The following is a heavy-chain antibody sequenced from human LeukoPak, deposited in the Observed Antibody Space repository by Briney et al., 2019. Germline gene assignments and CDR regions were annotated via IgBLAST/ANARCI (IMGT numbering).Heavy chain of an antibody. D-gene: IGHD1-1*01. CDR2: ISSSGSTI. CDR3: ARETSTWNPMDY. J-gene: IGHJ4*02. V-gene: IGHV3-11*04. Sequence: GGSLRLSCAASGFIVNTNYMTWVRQAPGRGLEWVSYISSSGSTIYYADSVKGRFTISRDNAKNSLYLQMNSLRAEDTAVYYCARETSTWNPMDYWGQGTLVTVSS. CDR1: GFIVNTNY.